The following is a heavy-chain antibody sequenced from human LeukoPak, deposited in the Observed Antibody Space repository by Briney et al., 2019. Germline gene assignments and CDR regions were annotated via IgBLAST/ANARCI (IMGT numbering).Heavy chain of an antibody. CDR1: GSSISSGYY. CDR3: ARHMSVSYDAFDL. J-gene: IGHJ3*01. V-gene: IGHV4-38-2*01. Sequence: SETLSLTCSVSGSSISSGYYWGWIRQPPGKGLEWIGSIHQSGNTYFNPSLRSRVTVSVDTSKNQFSLKLSSVTAADTAVYYCARHMSVSYDAFDLWGRGTPVTVSS. D-gene: IGHD3-10*01. CDR2: IHQSGNT.